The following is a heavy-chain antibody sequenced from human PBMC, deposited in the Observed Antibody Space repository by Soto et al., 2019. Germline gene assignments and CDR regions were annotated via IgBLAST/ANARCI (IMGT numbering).Heavy chain of an antibody. CDR3: ASNARWSQLYGSGSYYNFDY. J-gene: IGHJ4*02. CDR2: INPSGGST. Sequence: ASVKVSCKASGYTFTSYYMHWVRQAPGQGLEWMGIINPSGGSTSYAQKFQGRVTMTRDTPTSTVYMELSSLRSEDTAVYYCASNARWSQLYGSGSYYNFDYWGQGTLVTVSS. V-gene: IGHV1-46*01. D-gene: IGHD3-10*01. CDR1: GYTFTSYY.